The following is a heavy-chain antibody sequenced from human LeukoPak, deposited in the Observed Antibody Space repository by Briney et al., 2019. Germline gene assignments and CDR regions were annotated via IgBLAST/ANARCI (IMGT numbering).Heavy chain of an antibody. CDR1: GFTFSSYG. D-gene: IGHD5-18*01. J-gene: IGHJ4*02. CDR2: IRYDGSNK. V-gene: IGHV3-30*02. Sequence: PGGSLRLSCAASGFTFSSYGMHWVRQAPGKGLEWVSFIRYDGSNKYYADSVKGRFTISRDNSKNTLYLQMNSLRAEDTAVYYCAKQGRQLWLPVDYWGQGTLVTVSS. CDR3: AKQGRQLWLPVDY.